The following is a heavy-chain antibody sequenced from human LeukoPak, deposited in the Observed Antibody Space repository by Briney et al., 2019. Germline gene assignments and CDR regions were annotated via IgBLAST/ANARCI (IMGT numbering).Heavy chain of an antibody. J-gene: IGHJ4*02. Sequence: GRSLRLSCAASGFTFSSYGMHWVRQAPGKGLEWVAVIWYDGSNKYYADSVKGRFTISRDNSKNTLYPQMNSLRAEDTAVYYCARGGPVPAAGGYSDYWGQGTLVTVSS. CDR2: IWYDGSNK. V-gene: IGHV3-33*01. CDR1: GFTFSSYG. D-gene: IGHD2-2*01. CDR3: ARGGPVPAAGGYSDY.